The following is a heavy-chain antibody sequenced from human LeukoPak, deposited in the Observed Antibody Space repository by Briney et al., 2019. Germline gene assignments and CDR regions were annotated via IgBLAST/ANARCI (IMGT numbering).Heavy chain of an antibody. CDR3: ARHPGWAARGTGNWFDP. D-gene: IGHD2-15*01. CDR2: IYYSGST. CDR1: GGSISSSRYY. J-gene: IGHJ5*02. V-gene: IGHV4-39*01. Sequence: SETLSLTCTVSGGSISSSRYYWGWIRQPPGKGLEWIGSIYYSGSTYYNPSLKSRVTISVDTSKNQFSLKLSSVTAADTAVYYCARHPGWAARGTGNWFDPWGQGTLVTVSS.